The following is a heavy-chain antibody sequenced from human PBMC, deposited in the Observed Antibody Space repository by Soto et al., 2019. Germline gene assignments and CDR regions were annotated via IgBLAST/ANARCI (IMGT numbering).Heavy chain of an antibody. D-gene: IGHD2-8*01. J-gene: IGHJ6*02. CDR3: ARGVDNGVDV. CDR2: MSPNSGAT. CDR1: GYTFTSYD. V-gene: IGHV1-8*01. Sequence: QVRLVQSGAEETKPGASVKVSCKASGYTFTSYDINWVRQATGQGLEWMGWMSPNSGATGYAQKFQGRVTMTRDTSISTVYMELSNLRSEDTAIYYCARGVDNGVDVWGQGSTVTVSS.